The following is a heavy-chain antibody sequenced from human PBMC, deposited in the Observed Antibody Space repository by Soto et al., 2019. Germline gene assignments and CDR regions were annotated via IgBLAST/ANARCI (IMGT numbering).Heavy chain of an antibody. CDR2: ITHRGSP. CDR3: ARIPGSDYSDPHDY. CDR1: GGSFSGYH. J-gene: IGHJ4*02. D-gene: IGHD4-17*01. Sequence: SETLSLTCAVYGGSFSGYHWTWIRQAPGGGLDWIGEITHRGSPTYKSSLKSRLTISVDTSKNQFSLNLRSVTAADTAVYYCARIPGSDYSDPHDYWAQGTLVTVS. V-gene: IGHV4-34*01.